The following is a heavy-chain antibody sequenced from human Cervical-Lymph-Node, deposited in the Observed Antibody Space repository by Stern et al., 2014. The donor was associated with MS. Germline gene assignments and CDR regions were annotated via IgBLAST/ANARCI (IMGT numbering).Heavy chain of an antibody. D-gene: IGHD5-24*01. J-gene: IGHJ4*02. CDR1: GFTFSSYW. V-gene: IGHV3-74*02. CDR2: INSDGSST. CDR3: ARDGDGYNYDY. Sequence: EVQLVESGGGLVKPGGSLRLSCAASGFTFSSYWMHWVRQAPGKGLVWVSSINSDGSSTSYADCLKGRFPISTDTNQNTLRIERNSLRAKDTAVYDCARDGDGYNYDYWGQGTLVTVSS.